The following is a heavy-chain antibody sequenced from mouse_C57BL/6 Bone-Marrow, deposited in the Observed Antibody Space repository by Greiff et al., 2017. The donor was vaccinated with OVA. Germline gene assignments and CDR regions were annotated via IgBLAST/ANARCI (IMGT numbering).Heavy chain of an antibody. CDR3: ARRGLYYTYFDV. V-gene: IGHV1-22*01. Sequence: VQLQQSGPELVKPGASVKMSCKASGNTFTDYNMHWVKQSHGKSLEWIGYINPNNGGTSYNQKFKGKATLTVNKSSSTAYMELRSLTSEDSAVYYCARRGLYYTYFDVWGTGTTVTVSS. CDR2: INPNNGGT. D-gene: IGHD2-1*01. CDR1: GNTFTDYN. J-gene: IGHJ1*03.